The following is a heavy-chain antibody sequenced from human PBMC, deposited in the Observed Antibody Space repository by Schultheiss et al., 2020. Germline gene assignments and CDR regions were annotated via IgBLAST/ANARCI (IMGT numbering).Heavy chain of an antibody. CDR2: ISWNSGSI. V-gene: IGHV3-64*02. J-gene: IGHJ4*02. D-gene: IGHD4-17*01. CDR1: GFTFSSYG. Sequence: GGSLRLACAASGFTFSSYGMHWVRQAPGKGLEWVSGISWNSGSIGYADSVKGRFTISRDLSKNTLFLQMGSLRAEDTAVYYCARFMTTVTHDYWGQGTLVTVAS. CDR3: ARFMTTVTHDY.